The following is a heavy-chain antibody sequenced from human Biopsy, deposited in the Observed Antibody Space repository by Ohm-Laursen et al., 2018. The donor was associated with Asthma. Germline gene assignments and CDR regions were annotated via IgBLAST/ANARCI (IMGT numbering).Heavy chain of an antibody. D-gene: IGHD4-17*01. CDR3: ASDFPKDYVRYNFQF. Sequence: GASVKVSCNISGYSLTDLSMHWVRQAPGQGLEWMGGHDHEEGGTVNARRFQGRVTMTEDTSTDTAYMELSSLSSDDTAVYYCASDFPKDYVRYNFQFWGQGTLATVSS. CDR2: HDHEEGGT. J-gene: IGHJ4*02. CDR1: GYSLTDLS. V-gene: IGHV1-24*01.